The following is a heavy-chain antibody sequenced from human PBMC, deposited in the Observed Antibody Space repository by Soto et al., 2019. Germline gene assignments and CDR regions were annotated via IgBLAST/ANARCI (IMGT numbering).Heavy chain of an antibody. D-gene: IGHD3-3*01. J-gene: IGHJ6*02. V-gene: IGHV3-23*01. CDR1: GFTFRGYA. Sequence: PGGSLRLSCAASGFTFRGYAMSWVRQAPGKGLEWVSAISGSGGSTYYADSVKGRFTISRDNSKHTLYLQVNGLRAEDTAVYYGGKVLWLQLLRFLEWLTRDGMDVSGRGTTVTVSS. CDR2: ISGSGGST. CDR3: GKVLWLQLLRFLEWLTRDGMDV.